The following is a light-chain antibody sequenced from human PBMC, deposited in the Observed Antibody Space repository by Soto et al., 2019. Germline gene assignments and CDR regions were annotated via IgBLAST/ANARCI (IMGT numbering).Light chain of an antibody. CDR2: EVS. Sequence: QSVLTQPASVSGAPGQSITISCTGTSSDVGGYNYVSWYQQHPGKAPKLMIYEVSNRPSGVSNRFSGSKSGNTASLTISGLQAEDEAAYYCSSYISSSTTLYVFGTGTKVTVL. V-gene: IGLV2-14*01. J-gene: IGLJ1*01. CDR1: SSDVGGYNY. CDR3: SSYISSSTTLYV.